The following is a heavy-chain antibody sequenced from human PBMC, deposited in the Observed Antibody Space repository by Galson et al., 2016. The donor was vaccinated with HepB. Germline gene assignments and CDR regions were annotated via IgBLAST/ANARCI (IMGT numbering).Heavy chain of an antibody. D-gene: IGHD3-9*01. Sequence: SLRLSCAASGFTFSSYGMHWVRQAPGKGLEWVAVIWYDGSNKYYADSVKGRFTISRDNSKNTLYLQMNSLRAEDTAVYYCARDGYGIFTGYYPGYYFDYWGQGTLVTVSS. V-gene: IGHV3-33*01. CDR3: ARDGYGIFTGYYPGYYFDY. J-gene: IGHJ4*02. CDR2: IWYDGSNK. CDR1: GFTFSSYG.